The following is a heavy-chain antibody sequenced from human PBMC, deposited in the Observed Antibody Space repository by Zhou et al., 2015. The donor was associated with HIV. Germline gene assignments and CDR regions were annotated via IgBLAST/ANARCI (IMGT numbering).Heavy chain of an antibody. CDR1: GFTFSRYS. J-gene: IGHJ6*02. CDR3: AKGAKTYKYESGSLQRVYYYGMDV. Sequence: EVQLVESGGGLVKPGGSLRLSCAASGFTFSRYSMNWVRQAPGKGLEWVSSINIYYADSVKGRFTISRDNAKNSLYLQMSSLRAEDTAVYYCAKGAKTYKYESGSLQRVYYYGMDVWGQGTTVTVSS. D-gene: IGHD3-10*01. CDR2: INI. V-gene: IGHV3-21*01.